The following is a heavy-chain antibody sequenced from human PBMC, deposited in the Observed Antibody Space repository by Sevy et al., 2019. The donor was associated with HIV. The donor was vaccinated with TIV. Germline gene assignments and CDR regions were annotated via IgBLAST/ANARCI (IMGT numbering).Heavy chain of an antibody. V-gene: IGHV3-64D*06. Sequence: GGSLRLSCSASGFTFSSFSMHWVRQAPGKGLEYVSSINPNGGSTYYADSVKGRFTISRDNSKNTLYLQMSSLRIEDTAVYSCVKGVVVIATYFDYWGQGTLVTVSS. D-gene: IGHD2-21*01. CDR3: VKGVVVIATYFDY. CDR2: INPNGGST. J-gene: IGHJ4*02. CDR1: GFTFSSFS.